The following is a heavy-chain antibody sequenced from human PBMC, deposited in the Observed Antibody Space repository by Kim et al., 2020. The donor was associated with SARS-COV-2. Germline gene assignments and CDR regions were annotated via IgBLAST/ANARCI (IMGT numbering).Heavy chain of an antibody. D-gene: IGHD2-15*01. V-gene: IGHV3-23*01. CDR2: ITDSGGST. CDR3: GKDKNIVVVVAAID. J-gene: IGHJ4*02. Sequence: GGSLRLSCAASGFTFSTYAMSWVRQAPGKGLEWVSYITDSGGSTYYADSVKGRFTISRDNSKNTLYLQMNSLRAEDTAVYYCGKDKNIVVVVAAIDWGQGTLVTVSS. CDR1: GFTFSTYA.